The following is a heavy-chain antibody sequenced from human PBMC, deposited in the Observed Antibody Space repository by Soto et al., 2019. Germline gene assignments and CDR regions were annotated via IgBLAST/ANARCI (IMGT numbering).Heavy chain of an antibody. CDR1: GGSVSSYY. V-gene: IGHV4-4*07. J-gene: IGHJ4*03. CDR2: IYTGGST. CDR3: ARASVGPPGGGSWTMPFDF. Sequence: SETLSLTCTVSGGSVSSYYWNWIRQPAGKGMEWIGRIYTGGSTNYSPSLKSRVTLSVDTSKNQFSLRLTSVTAADTAVYYCARASVGPPGGGSWTMPFDFWGHGTLVTVSS. D-gene: IGHD2-15*01.